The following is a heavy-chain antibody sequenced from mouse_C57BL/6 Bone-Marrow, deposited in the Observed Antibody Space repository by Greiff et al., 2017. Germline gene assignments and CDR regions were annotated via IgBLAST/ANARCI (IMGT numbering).Heavy chain of an antibody. D-gene: IGHD1-1*01. V-gene: IGHV1-85*01. CDR1: GYTFTSYD. Sequence: QVQLQQSGPELVKPGASVKLSCTASGYTFTSYDINWVKQRPGQGLEWIGWIYPRDGSPKYTEKFPGQATLTGDTSSSTAYMERHSRTSEDSAVYFCARNSITTVPYFDYWGQGTTLTVSS. CDR3: ARNSITTVPYFDY. J-gene: IGHJ2*01. CDR2: IYPRDGSP.